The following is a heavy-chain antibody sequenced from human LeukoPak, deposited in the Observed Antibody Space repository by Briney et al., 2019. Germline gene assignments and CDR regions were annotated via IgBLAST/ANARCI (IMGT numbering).Heavy chain of an antibody. CDR2: IYYSGSI. J-gene: IGHJ4*02. V-gene: IGHV4-61*08. Sequence: SETLSLTCSVSGGSVSSGDYWSWIRQPPGKRLEWIGYIYYSGSITYNYSPSLKSRVTISVDTSKNQFSLKLSSVTAADTAVYYCARQGHSAYEILDYWGQGTLVTVSS. D-gene: IGHD5-12*01. CDR1: GGSVSSGDY. CDR3: ARQGHSAYEILDY.